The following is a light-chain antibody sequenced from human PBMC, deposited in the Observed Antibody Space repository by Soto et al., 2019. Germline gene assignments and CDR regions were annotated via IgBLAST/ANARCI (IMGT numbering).Light chain of an antibody. CDR1: QGISSY. V-gene: IGKV1-9*01. CDR3: QQLNSYPRFT. CDR2: AAS. Sequence: IQLTQSPSSLSASVGDRVTITCRASQGISSYLAWYQQKPGKAPKLLIYAASTLQSGVPSRFSGSGSGTDFTLTISSLQPEAFATYYCQQLNSYPRFTFGPGTKVDIK. J-gene: IGKJ3*01.